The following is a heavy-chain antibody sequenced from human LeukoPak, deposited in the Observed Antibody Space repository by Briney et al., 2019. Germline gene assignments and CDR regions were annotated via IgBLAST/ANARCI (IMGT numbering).Heavy chain of an antibody. J-gene: IGHJ4*02. CDR1: GGSISNYY. CDR3: ARGFDSKSTYFDY. CDR2: IYYSGST. D-gene: IGHD5-12*01. Sequence: PSEALSLTCTVSGGSISNYYWNWLREPPGKGLEWIGYIYYSGSTIYNPSLKSRVTMSLDTSKNQFSLRLTSVTAADTAVYYCARGFDSKSTYFDYWGQGTLVTVSS. V-gene: IGHV4-59*01.